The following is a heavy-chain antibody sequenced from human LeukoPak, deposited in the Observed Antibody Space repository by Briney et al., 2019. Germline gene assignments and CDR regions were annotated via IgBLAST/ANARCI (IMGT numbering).Heavy chain of an antibody. D-gene: IGHD3-10*01. CDR1: GYTSPNHY. J-gene: IGHJ4*02. CDR3: AYGEYFYDCSHY. V-gene: IGHV1-46*01. Sequence: GASVKVSFKASGYTSPNHYVNWVRQAPGQGLEWMGIISPIGGSTNSAQRFQGRVTMTGDTSTSTVYMELTSLRAEDTAVYYCAYGEYFYDCSHYWGQGTLVTVSS. CDR2: ISPIGGST.